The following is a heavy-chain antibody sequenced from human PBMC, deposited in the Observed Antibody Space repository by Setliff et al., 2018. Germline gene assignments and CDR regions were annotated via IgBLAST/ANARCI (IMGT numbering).Heavy chain of an antibody. CDR1: GGSISSHY. Sequence: SETLSLTCTVSGGSISSHYWSWIRQPPGKGLEWIGYIYYSGSTNYNPSLKSQVTISVDTSKNQFSLKLSSVTAADTAVYYCASDHYGSGTYDYWGQGTLVTVSS. V-gene: IGHV4-59*11. CDR3: ASDHYGSGTYDY. J-gene: IGHJ4*02. CDR2: IYYSGST. D-gene: IGHD3-10*01.